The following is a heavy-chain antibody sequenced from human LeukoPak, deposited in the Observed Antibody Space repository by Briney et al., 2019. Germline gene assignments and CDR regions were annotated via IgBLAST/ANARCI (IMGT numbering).Heavy chain of an antibody. J-gene: IGHJ4*02. Sequence: PGGSLRLSCAASGFTFSSYSMNWVRQAPGKGLEWVSSISSSSSYIYYADSVKGRFTISRDNAKNSLYLQMNSLRAEDTAVYYCARDRSRYYYDSSGYQGYWGQGTLVTVSS. CDR3: ARDRSRYYYDSSGYQGY. CDR1: GFTFSSYS. CDR2: ISSSSSYI. V-gene: IGHV3-21*01. D-gene: IGHD3-22*01.